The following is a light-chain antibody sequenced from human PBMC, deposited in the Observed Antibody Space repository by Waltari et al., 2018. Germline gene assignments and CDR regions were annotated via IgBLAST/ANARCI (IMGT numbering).Light chain of an antibody. J-gene: IGKJ5*01. V-gene: IGKV3-11*01. CDR3: QQRSIWPPIT. CDR2: DVD. CDR1: QNVSIF. Sequence: EIVLTQSPATLSVSPGERATVSCRASQNVSIFLAWYQHKPGQAPRLIIYDVDNRATGIPPRFSGSGSGTDFTFTISRFESEDSAVYSCQQRSIWPPITFGQGTRLEIK.